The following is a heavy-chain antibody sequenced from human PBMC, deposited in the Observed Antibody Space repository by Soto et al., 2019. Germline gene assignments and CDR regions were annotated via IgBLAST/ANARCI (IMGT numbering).Heavy chain of an antibody. D-gene: IGHD3-22*01. CDR1: GFTFSSYA. Sequence: QVQLVESGGGVVQPGRSLRLSCAASGFTFSSYAMHWVRQAPGKGLEWVAVISYDGSNKYYADSVKGRFTISRDNSKNTLYLQMNSLRAEDTAVYYCARDPESGYYLSFDYWGQGTLVTVSS. V-gene: IGHV3-30-3*01. CDR2: ISYDGSNK. J-gene: IGHJ4*02. CDR3: ARDPESGYYLSFDY.